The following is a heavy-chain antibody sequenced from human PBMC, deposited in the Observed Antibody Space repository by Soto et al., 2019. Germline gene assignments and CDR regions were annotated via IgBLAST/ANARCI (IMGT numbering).Heavy chain of an antibody. CDR2: IILIFGTA. J-gene: IGHJ5*02. Sequence: QVQLVQSGAEVKKPGSSVKVSCKASGGTFSSYAISWVRQAPGQGLEWMGGIILIFGTANYAQKFQGRVTITADESTSTAYMELSSLRSEDTAVYYCARRIDYGDYVEFDPWGQGTLVTVSS. CDR3: ARRIDYGDYVEFDP. CDR1: GGTFSSYA. V-gene: IGHV1-69*01. D-gene: IGHD4-17*01.